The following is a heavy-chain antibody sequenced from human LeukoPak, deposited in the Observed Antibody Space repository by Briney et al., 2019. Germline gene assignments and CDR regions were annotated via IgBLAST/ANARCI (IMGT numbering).Heavy chain of an antibody. V-gene: IGHV5-51*01. D-gene: IGHD4-11*01. CDR2: IYPGDSDT. CDR3: ARHAKSNYVSYYYMDV. Sequence: GESLQISCKTSGYNFTNYWIGWVRQLPGKGLEWIGIIYPGDSDTRYSPSFKGQVTISADKSINTAYLQWSSLTASDSGMYYCARHAKSNYVSYYYMDVWGKGTTVTVSS. J-gene: IGHJ6*03. CDR1: GYNFTNYW.